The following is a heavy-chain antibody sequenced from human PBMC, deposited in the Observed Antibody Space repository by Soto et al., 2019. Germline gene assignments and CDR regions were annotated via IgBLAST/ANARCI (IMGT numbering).Heavy chain of an antibody. V-gene: IGHV4-31*03. Sequence: SETLSLTCTVSGGSISSGGYYWSWIRQHPGKVLEWIGNIYYSGSPYYNPSLKSRVTISVDTSKNQFSLKLSSVTAADTAVYYCVREEEGENGSYYLDYWCQGPLVTV. D-gene: IGHD1-26*01. CDR1: GGSISSGGYY. CDR3: VREEEGENGSYYLDY. J-gene: IGHJ4*02. CDR2: IYYSGSP.